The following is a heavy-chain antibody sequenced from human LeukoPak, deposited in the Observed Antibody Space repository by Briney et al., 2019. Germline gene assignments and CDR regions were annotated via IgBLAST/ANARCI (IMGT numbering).Heavy chain of an antibody. D-gene: IGHD3-3*01. Sequence: PGGSLRLSCAASGFTFSSYEMNWVRQAPGKGLEWVSYISSSGSTIYYADSVKGRFTISRDNAKNSLYLQTNSLRAEDTAVYYCARDLRDYDFWSSYYRHYYYGMDVWGQGTTVTVSS. J-gene: IGHJ6*02. CDR1: GFTFSSYE. CDR2: ISSSGSTI. CDR3: ARDLRDYDFWSSYYRHYYYGMDV. V-gene: IGHV3-48*03.